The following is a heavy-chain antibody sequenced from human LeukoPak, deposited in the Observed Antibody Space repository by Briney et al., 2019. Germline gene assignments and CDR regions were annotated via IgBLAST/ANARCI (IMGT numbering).Heavy chain of an antibody. Sequence: GGSLRLSCAASGFTFSSYEMNWVRQAPGKGLEWVSYISSSGSTIYYADSVKGRFTISRDNAKNSLYLQMNSLRAEDTAVYYCARGSVRGVTIFDYWGQGTLVTVSS. V-gene: IGHV3-48*03. CDR2: ISSSGSTI. CDR3: ARGSVRGVTIFDY. D-gene: IGHD3-10*01. CDR1: GFTFSSYE. J-gene: IGHJ4*02.